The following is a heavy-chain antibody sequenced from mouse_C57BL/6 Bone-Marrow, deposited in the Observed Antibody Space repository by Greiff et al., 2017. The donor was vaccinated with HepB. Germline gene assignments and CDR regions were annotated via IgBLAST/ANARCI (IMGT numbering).Heavy chain of an antibody. V-gene: IGHV1-82*01. D-gene: IGHD1-1*01. CDR1: GYAFSSSW. Sequence: VKLMESGPELVKPGASVKISCKASGYAFSSSWMNWVKQRPGKGLEWIGRIYPGDGDTNYNGKFKGKATLTADKSSSTAYMQLSSLTSEDSAVYFCARRPYYYGSSYWYFDVWGTGTTVTVSS. CDR3: ARRPYYYGSSYWYFDV. CDR2: IYPGDGDT. J-gene: IGHJ1*03.